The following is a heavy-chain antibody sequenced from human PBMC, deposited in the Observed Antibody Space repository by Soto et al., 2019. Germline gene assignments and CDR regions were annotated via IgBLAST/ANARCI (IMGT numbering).Heavy chain of an antibody. D-gene: IGHD6-6*01. V-gene: IGHV3-15*01. CDR2: IKPTTDGGTT. CDR1: GFSFTNAW. Sequence: EVQLVESGGGLVEPGGSLRLSCAASGFSFTNAWMTWVRQAPGKGLEWVGRIKPTTDGGTTDYAAPVKGRFTISIDHSKNTLSLQMNSLKTEDTAVYYCTTTGPHRSSALWFDPFRQCTLVTVSS. J-gene: IGHJ5*01. CDR3: TTTGPHRSSALWFDP.